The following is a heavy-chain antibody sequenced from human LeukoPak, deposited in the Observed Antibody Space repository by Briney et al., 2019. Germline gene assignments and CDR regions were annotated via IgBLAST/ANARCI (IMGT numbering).Heavy chain of an antibody. CDR3: ARLGSYHDF. CDR1: GASIRNYY. J-gene: IGHJ4*02. V-gene: IGHV4-4*09. CDR2: IHATGGS. Sequence: SETLSLTCTVSGASIRNYYWSWIRQTPEKGLEWMGYIHATGGSNYYPSLKSRLTVSIDTSRNQHSLKLTSVTAADTAVYFCARLGSYHDFWGQGALVTVSS. D-gene: IGHD1-26*01.